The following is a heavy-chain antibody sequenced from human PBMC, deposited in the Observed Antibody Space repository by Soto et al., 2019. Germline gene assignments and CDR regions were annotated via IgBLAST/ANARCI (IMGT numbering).Heavy chain of an antibody. CDR3: AREETAWPLAYGLDV. CDR1: GFTFSSYG. CDR2: IGRRSDI. Sequence: GGSLRLSCAASGFTFSSYGTHWVRQAPGKGLEWVSSIGRRSDIYYADSVKGRFTISRDNAKNSVSLQMNSLRDEDTAVYYCAREETAWPLAYGLDVWGQGTTVTVSS. D-gene: IGHD2-21*02. V-gene: IGHV3-21*01. J-gene: IGHJ6*02.